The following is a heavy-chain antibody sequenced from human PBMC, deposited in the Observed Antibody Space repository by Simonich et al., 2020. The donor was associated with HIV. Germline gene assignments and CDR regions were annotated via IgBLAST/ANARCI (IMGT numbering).Heavy chain of an antibody. J-gene: IGHJ4*02. D-gene: IGHD6-6*01. V-gene: IGHV3-9*03. Sequence: EVQLVESGGGLVQPGRSLRLSCAASGFTFDDYAMHWVRQAPGKGVWWVLGISWNSGKIGNAESVKGRFTISRDNAKNSLYLQMNSLRAEDMALYYCAKDRYSSSSGSFDYWGQGTLVTVSS. CDR1: GFTFDDYA. CDR3: AKDRYSSSSGSFDY. CDR2: ISWNSGKI.